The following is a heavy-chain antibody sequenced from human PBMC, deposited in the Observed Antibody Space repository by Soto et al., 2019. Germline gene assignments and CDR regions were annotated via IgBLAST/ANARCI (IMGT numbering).Heavy chain of an antibody. D-gene: IGHD2-15*01. CDR3: ARGLVAATYYGDY. J-gene: IGHJ4*02. CDR1: GFTLSSYS. V-gene: IGHV3-21*01. Sequence: EVQLVESGGGLVKPGGSLRLSCAASGFTLSSYSMNWVRQAPGKGLEWVSSISSSSSYIYYADSVKGRFTISRDNAKNSLYLQMNSLRAEDTAVYYCARGLVAATYYGDYWGQGTLVTVSS. CDR2: ISSSSSYI.